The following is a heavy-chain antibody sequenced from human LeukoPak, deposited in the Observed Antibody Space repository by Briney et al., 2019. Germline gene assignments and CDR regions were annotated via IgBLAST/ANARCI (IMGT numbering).Heavy chain of an antibody. J-gene: IGHJ4*02. D-gene: IGHD1-14*01. V-gene: IGHV4-61*02. Sequence: SETLSLTCTVSGVSISSASYYWSWIRQPAGKGLEWIGRIYISGSTNYKSSLKSRVTISLDTSKNQFSLKLSSVTAADTAVYYCAREREEPYGYLDYWGQGTLVTVSS. CDR2: IYISGST. CDR1: GVSISSASYY. CDR3: AREREEPYGYLDY.